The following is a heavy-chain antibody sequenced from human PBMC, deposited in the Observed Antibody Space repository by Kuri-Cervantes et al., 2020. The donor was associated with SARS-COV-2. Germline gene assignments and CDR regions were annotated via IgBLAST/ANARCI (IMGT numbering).Heavy chain of an antibody. CDR2: IYYSGST. V-gene: IGHV4-61*08. Sequence: SETLSLTCTVSGGSISSGDYYWSWVRQPPGKGLEWIGYIYYSGSTNYSHSLKSRVTISVDTSKNQFSLKLSSVTAADTAVYYCAITHYATLLDIWGQGTMVTVSS. D-gene: IGHD2-2*01. CDR3: AITHYATLLDI. J-gene: IGHJ3*02. CDR1: GGSISSGDYY.